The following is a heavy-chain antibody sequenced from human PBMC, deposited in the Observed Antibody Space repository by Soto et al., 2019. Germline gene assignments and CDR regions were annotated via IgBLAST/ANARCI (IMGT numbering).Heavy chain of an antibody. V-gene: IGHV1-8*01. CDR3: ARGVVAETSAVDP. Sequence: ASVKVSRKASGYTFTSYDINWVRQATGQGLEWMGWMNPNSGNTGYAQKFQGRVTMTRNTSISTAYMELSSLRSEDTAVYYCARGVVAETSAVDPWGQGTLVTVSS. J-gene: IGHJ5*02. CDR2: MNPNSGNT. D-gene: IGHD2-15*01. CDR1: GYTFTSYD.